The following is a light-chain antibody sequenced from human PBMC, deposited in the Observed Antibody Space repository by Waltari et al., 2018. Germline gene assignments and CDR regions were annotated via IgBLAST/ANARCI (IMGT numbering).Light chain of an antibody. CDR2: QDT. CDR3: QAWDSSTYV. Sequence: SFDLTPPPSVSVPPGQTASITCSGDKLGENSACWYHQKPGQSPVLVIYQDTKRPSAIPERFSGSKSGNTATLTISGTQAVDEADYYCQAWDSSTYVFGTGTKVTVL. J-gene: IGLJ1*01. V-gene: IGLV3-1*01. CDR1: KLGENS.